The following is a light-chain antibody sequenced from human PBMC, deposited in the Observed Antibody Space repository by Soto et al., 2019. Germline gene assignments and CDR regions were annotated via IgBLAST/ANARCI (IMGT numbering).Light chain of an antibody. CDR2: KAS. V-gene: IGKV1-5*03. Sequence: DTKMTQFPSTLSASLGDRVTITCRASQSINSWLAWYQQKPGKVPNLLMYKASSLESGVPSRFSGSGSGTEFTLTINNLQPDDFGTYYCQQYNSYPITFGQGTRLELK. J-gene: IGKJ5*01. CDR3: QQYNSYPIT. CDR1: QSINSW.